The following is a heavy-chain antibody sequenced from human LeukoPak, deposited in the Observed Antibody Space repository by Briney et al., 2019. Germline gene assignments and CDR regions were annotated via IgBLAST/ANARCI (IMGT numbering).Heavy chain of an antibody. D-gene: IGHD4-23*01. Sequence: GGSLRLSCAASGFTFDDYAMHWVRQAPGKGLEWVSGISWNSVSIGYADSVKGRFTISRDNAKNSLYLQMNSVRAEDTALYYCAKIDYGGNDWGQGTLVTVSS. V-gene: IGHV3-9*01. CDR3: AKIDYGGND. J-gene: IGHJ4*02. CDR1: GFTFDDYA. CDR2: ISWNSVSI.